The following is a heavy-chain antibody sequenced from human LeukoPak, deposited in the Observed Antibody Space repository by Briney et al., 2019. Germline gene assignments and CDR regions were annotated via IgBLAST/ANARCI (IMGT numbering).Heavy chain of an antibody. V-gene: IGHV4-59*01. J-gene: IGHJ5*02. CDR1: GGSISSYY. CDR2: IYYSGST. Sequence: SETMSLTCTVSGGSISSYYWSWIRQPPGEGLEWIGYIYYSGSTNYNPSLKSRVTISVDTSKNQFSLKLSSVTAADTAVYYCASSYSSSSEWFDPWGQGTLVTVSS. D-gene: IGHD6-13*01. CDR3: ASSYSSSSEWFDP.